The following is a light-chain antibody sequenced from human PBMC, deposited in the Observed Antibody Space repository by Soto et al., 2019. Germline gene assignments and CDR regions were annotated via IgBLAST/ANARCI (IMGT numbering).Light chain of an antibody. J-gene: IGLJ1*01. Sequence: QSVLTQPASVSGSPGQSITISCTGTSSDVGSYNLVSWYQQHPGKAPKLMIYEGSKRPSGVSNRFSGSKSCNTASLTISGLQAEDEADYYCSSYTDSSNYVFGTGTKVNVL. CDR2: EGS. CDR3: SSYTDSSNYV. CDR1: SSDVGSYNL. V-gene: IGLV2-14*02.